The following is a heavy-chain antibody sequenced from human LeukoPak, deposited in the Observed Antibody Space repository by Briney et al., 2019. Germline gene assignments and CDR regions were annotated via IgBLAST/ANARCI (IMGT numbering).Heavy chain of an antibody. CDR3: AKGSGYHDAFDI. CDR1: GFTFDDYA. V-gene: IGHV3-9*03. CDR2: ISWNSGSI. J-gene: IGHJ3*02. D-gene: IGHD3-3*01. Sequence: GGSLRLSCAASGFTFDDYAMHWVRHAPGKGLEWVSGISWNSGSIGYADSVKGRFTISRDNAKNSLYLQMNSLRAEDMALYYSAKGSGYHDAFDIWGQGTMVTVSS.